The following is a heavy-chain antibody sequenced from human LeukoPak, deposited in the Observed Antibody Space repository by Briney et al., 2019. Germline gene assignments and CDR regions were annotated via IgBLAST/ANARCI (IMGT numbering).Heavy chain of an antibody. CDR3: ATRGGA. V-gene: IGHV3-30*02. D-gene: IGHD3-16*01. Sequence: GGSLRLSCAASGFTFSSYGMHWVRQAPGKGLEWVAFIRYDGSNKYYADSVKGRFTISRDNSKNTLYLKMNSLRDEDTAVYSCATRGGAWGQGTLVTVYS. J-gene: IGHJ4*02. CDR1: GFTFSSYG. CDR2: IRYDGSNK.